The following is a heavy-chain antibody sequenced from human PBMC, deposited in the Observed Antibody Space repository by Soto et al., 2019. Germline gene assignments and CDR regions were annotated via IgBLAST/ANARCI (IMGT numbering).Heavy chain of an antibody. CDR3: ARVPLP. Sequence: SETLSLTCAVSGGSISSGGYSWSWIRQPPGKGLEWIGYIYYAGTTSYNTSLKSRATISLETSKNQFSLRLSSVTAADTAVYYCARVPLPWGQGTLVTVS. J-gene: IGHJ5*02. CDR1: GGSISSGGYS. CDR2: IYYAGTT. V-gene: IGHV4-30-2*01.